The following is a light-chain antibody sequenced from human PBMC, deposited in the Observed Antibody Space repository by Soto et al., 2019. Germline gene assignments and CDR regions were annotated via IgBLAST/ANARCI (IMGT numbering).Light chain of an antibody. Sequence: DIQMTQSPSTLSASVGDRVTISGRASQSISSWLAWYQQKPGKAPKLLIYDASSLESGVPSRFSGSGSGTEFTLTISSLQPDDFATYYCQQYSSYPRTVGQGTKVEIK. CDR3: QQYSSYPRT. J-gene: IGKJ1*01. V-gene: IGKV1-5*01. CDR2: DAS. CDR1: QSISSW.